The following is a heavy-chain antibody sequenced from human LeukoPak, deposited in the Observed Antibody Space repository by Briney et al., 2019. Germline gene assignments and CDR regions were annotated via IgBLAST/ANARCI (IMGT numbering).Heavy chain of an antibody. CDR1: GFSFSSYA. Sequence: GGSLRLSCAASGFSFSSYAMSWVRQAPGKGLEWVSAISGSGGSTYYADSVKGRFTISRDNSKNTLYLQMNSLRAEDTAVYYWAKVYRGSYSGTGSDPWGQGTLVTVFS. J-gene: IGHJ5*02. V-gene: IGHV3-23*01. CDR2: ISGSGGST. CDR3: AKVYRGSYSGTGSDP. D-gene: IGHD1-26*01.